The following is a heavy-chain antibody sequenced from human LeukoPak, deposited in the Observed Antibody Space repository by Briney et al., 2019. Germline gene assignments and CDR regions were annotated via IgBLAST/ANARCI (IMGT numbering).Heavy chain of an antibody. CDR2: IIPIFGTA. Sequence: ASVKVSCKASGGTFSSYAISWVRQAPGQGLEWMGGIIPIFGTANYAQKFQGRVTITADESTSTAYMELSSLRSEDTAVYYCARGPPGATVTRRELAYWGLGTLVTVSS. J-gene: IGHJ4*02. V-gene: IGHV1-69*13. D-gene: IGHD4-17*01. CDR1: GGTFSSYA. CDR3: ARGPPGATVTRRELAY.